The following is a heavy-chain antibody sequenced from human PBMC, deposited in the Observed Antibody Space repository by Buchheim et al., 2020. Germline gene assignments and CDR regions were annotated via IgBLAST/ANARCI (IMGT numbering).Heavy chain of an antibody. Sequence: EVQLVESGGGLVQPGGSLRLSCAASGFTFSSYWMSWVRQAPGKGLEWVANIKQDGSEKYYVDSVKGRFTISRDNAKNSLYLQMNSLRAEDTAVYYCARDHYCSSTSCRYYYYYGMDVWGQGTT. V-gene: IGHV3-7*01. CDR3: ARDHYCSSTSCRYYYYYGMDV. J-gene: IGHJ6*02. CDR1: GFTFSSYW. CDR2: IKQDGSEK. D-gene: IGHD2-2*01.